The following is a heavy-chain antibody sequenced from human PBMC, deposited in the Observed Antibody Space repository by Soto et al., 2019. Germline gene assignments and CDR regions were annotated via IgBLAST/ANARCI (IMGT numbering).Heavy chain of an antibody. CDR2: ISATGGTI. CDR3: AKDRGFGAGHGLDV. D-gene: IGHD3-10*01. CDR1: GFTFSGHA. J-gene: IGHJ6*02. V-gene: IGHV3-23*01. Sequence: EVQLLESGGGLVQPGGSLRLSCAASGFTFSGHAMSWVRQAPGKGLEWVSAISATGGTIYYADSVKGRFTISRDNSKNTLYLQMNNLRAEDTALYYCAKDRGFGAGHGLDVWGQGTTVTVSS.